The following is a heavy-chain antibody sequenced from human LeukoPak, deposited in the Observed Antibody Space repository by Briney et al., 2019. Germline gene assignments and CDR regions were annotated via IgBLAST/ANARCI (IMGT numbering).Heavy chain of an antibody. CDR1: GFTFSSYG. Sequence: GGSLRLSCAASGFTFSSYGMHWVRQAPGKGLEWVAFIRYDGSNKYYADSVKGRFTISRDNAKNSLYLQMNSLKTEDTAVYYCTTEDYYGSGSYYYWGQGTLVTVSS. V-gene: IGHV3-30*02. CDR2: IRYDGSNK. D-gene: IGHD3-10*01. CDR3: TTEDYYGSGSYYY. J-gene: IGHJ4*02.